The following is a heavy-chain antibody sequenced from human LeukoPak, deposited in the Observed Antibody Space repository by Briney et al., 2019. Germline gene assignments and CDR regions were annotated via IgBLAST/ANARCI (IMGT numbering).Heavy chain of an antibody. J-gene: IGHJ3*02. CDR1: GFTFSSYG. CDR3: AKSHGDGYGEEDAFDI. CDR2: ISYDGSNK. Sequence: GGSLRLSCAASGFTFSSYGMHWVRQAPGKGLEWVALISYDGSNKYYADAVKGRFTISRDNSKNTLYLQMNSPRAEDTAVYYCAKSHGDGYGEEDAFDIWGQGTMATVSS. D-gene: IGHD4/OR15-4a*01. V-gene: IGHV3-30*18.